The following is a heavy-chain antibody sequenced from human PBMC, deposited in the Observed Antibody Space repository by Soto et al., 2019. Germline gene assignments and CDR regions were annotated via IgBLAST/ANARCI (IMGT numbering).Heavy chain of an antibody. CDR1: GFTFSSYG. D-gene: IGHD1-26*01. Sequence: PGGSLRLSCAASGFTFSSYGMHGVRQAPGKGLEWVAVISYDGSNKYYADSVKGRFTISRDNAKNSLYLQMNSLRDEDTAVYYCAREGGSLNWFDPWGQGT. CDR2: ISYDGSNK. J-gene: IGHJ5*02. V-gene: IGHV3-30*03. CDR3: AREGGSLNWFDP.